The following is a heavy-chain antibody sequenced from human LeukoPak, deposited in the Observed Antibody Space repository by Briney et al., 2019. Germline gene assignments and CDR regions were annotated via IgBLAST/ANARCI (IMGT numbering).Heavy chain of an antibody. Sequence: GGSLRLSCAASGFTFSGYWMSWVRQAPGKGLEWVANIKQDGSEKYYVDSVKGRFTISRDNAKNSLYLQMNSLRAEDTAVYYCAREYSAVIVAWGGQGTLVTVSS. J-gene: IGHJ4*02. D-gene: IGHD3-22*01. CDR1: GFTFSGYW. CDR2: IKQDGSEK. V-gene: IGHV3-7*01. CDR3: AREYSAVIVAW.